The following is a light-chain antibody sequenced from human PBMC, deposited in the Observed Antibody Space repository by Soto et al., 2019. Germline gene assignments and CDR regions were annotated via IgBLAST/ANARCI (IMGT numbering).Light chain of an antibody. Sequence: ILMTQTTLSLSIIPGQTASIGFKSSQSLLHSDGKTYFYWHVQKAGQAPQPLIYGASSRATGIPDGFSGSGSGTDFNLTVNRLAPEDFAVYYCHQYATSPRTFGQGTKVAI. V-gene: IGKV2-29*01. CDR3: HQYATSPRT. CDR2: GAS. J-gene: IGKJ1*01. CDR1: QSLLHSDGKTY.